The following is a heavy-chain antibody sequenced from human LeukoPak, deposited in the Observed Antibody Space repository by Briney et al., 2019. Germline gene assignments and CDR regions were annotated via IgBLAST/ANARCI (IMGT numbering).Heavy chain of an antibody. J-gene: IGHJ4*02. CDR1: GFTFSSYW. D-gene: IGHD2-2*01. V-gene: IGHV3-74*01. Sequence: GGSLRLSCAASGFTFSSYWVHWGRQAPGKGLLWVSGINSDGSSTSYADSVKGRFTISRDNAKNTLYLQMNSLRAEDTAVYYCARGYCSSTSCLTPFDYWGQGTLVTVSS. CDR2: INSDGSST. CDR3: ARGYCSSTSCLTPFDY.